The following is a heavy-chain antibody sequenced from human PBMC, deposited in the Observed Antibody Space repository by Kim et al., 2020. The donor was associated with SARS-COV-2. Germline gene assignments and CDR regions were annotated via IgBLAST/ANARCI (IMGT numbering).Heavy chain of an antibody. Sequence: ASVKVSCKASGYSFTSYGISWVRQAPGQGLEWLGWISGYNGNTNYAQKLQGRVTMTTDTSTSTAYMELRGLRSDDTAVYYCGRSTSYLKWFDPWGQGTLVTVSS. CDR2: ISGYNGNT. V-gene: IGHV1-18*01. J-gene: IGHJ5*02. CDR3: GRSTSYLKWFDP. CDR1: GYSFTSYG.